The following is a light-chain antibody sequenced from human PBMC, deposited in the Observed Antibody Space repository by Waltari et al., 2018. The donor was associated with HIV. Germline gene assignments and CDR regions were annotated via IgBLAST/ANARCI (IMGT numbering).Light chain of an antibody. Sequence: QSLLTQPPSVSGAPGQRVTISCTGSSSNIGAGFDVPWYQQLPGTVPKLLIYGNSNRPSGVPHRFSGSKSGTSASLAITGLQAEDEADYYCQSYDRSLSGYVVVGGGTKLTVL. J-gene: IGLJ2*01. CDR1: SSNIGAGFD. CDR3: QSYDRSLSGYVV. CDR2: GNS. V-gene: IGLV1-40*01.